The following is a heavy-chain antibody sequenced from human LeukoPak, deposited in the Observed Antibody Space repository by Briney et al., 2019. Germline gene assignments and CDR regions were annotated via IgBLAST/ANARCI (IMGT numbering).Heavy chain of an antibody. J-gene: IGHJ6*03. V-gene: IGHV3-30*04. CDR2: ISYDGSNK. CDR1: GFTFSSYA. CDR3: ARPLHRYYYYYMDV. Sequence: PGRSLRLSCAASGFTFSSYAMHWVRQAPGKGLEWVAVISYDGSNKYYADSVKGRFTISRDNSKNTLYLQMNSLRAEDTAVYYCARPLHRYYYYYMDVWGKGTTVTVSS.